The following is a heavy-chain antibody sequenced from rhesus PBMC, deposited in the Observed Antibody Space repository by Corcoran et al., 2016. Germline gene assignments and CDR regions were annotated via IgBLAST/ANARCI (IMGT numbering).Heavy chain of an antibody. CDR2: SSDTGKTI. D-gene: IGHD5-12*01. Sequence: EVQLVESGGGLVKPGASLRLSCAASGSPFGHFGMHLVRQAPGNGLEWVSFSSDTGKTIYYADSVKGRFTISRDNAKNSLSLQMNSLRAEDTAVYYCARRGPDTATVTGGLESWGQGVVVTVSS. J-gene: IGHJ6*01. V-gene: IGHV3-183*01. CDR1: GSPFGHFG. CDR3: ARRGPDTATVTGGLES.